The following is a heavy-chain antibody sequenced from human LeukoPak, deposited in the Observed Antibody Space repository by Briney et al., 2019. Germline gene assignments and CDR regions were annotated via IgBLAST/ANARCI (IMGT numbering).Heavy chain of an antibody. Sequence: PSETLSLTCTGSGGSISSHYWSWIRQPPGKGLEGIGYIYYSGTTNYNPSLKSRLTISVDTSKNQFSLKLSSVTAADTAVYYCARYLSGYLDYWGQGTLVTVSS. CDR1: GGSISSHY. J-gene: IGHJ4*02. CDR2: IYYSGTT. V-gene: IGHV4-59*11. D-gene: IGHD3-3*01. CDR3: ARYLSGYLDY.